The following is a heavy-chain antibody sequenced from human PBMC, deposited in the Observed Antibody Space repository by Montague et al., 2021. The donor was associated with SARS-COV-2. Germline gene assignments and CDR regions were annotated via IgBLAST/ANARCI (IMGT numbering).Heavy chain of an antibody. CDR3: SSLCMVPGVCTGVGAFDF. CDR2: IFYSGIT. Sequence: SETLSLTRTVSGGSISSSSYDWSWIHQPPGKGLEWIGNIFYSGITYYNPSLKSRVTISVDTSKNQFSLKLTSVTAADTAVYYCSSLCMVPGVCTGVGAFDFWGQETMVTVSS. J-gene: IGHJ3*01. CDR1: GGSISSSSYD. D-gene: IGHD3-10*01. V-gene: IGHV4-39*01.